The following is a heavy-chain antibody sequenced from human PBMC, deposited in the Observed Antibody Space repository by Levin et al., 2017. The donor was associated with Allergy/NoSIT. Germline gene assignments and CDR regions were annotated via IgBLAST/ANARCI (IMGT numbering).Heavy chain of an antibody. J-gene: IGHJ4*02. CDR2: IYPGDSDT. Sequence: GESLKISCKGSGYSFTSYWIGWVRQMPGKGLEWMGIIYPGDSDTRYSPSFQGQVTISADKSINTAYLQWSSLKASDTAMYYCARGTWGDYAALVPDYWGQGTLVTVSS. CDR3: ARGTWGDYAALVPDY. V-gene: IGHV5-51*01. CDR1: GYSFTSYW. D-gene: IGHD4-17*01.